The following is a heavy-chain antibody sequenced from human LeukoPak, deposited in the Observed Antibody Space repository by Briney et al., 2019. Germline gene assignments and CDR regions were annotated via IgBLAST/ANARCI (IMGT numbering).Heavy chain of an antibody. J-gene: IGHJ5*02. Sequence: PSETLSLTCAVSGYSISSGYYWGWIRQPPGKGLEWIGSIYHSGSTYYNPSLKSRVTISVDTSKNQFSLKLSSVTAADTAVYYCARLGIYCSSTSCYNGANNSFDPWGQGTLVTVSS. CDR2: IYHSGST. CDR3: ARLGIYCSSTSCYNGANNSFDP. CDR1: GYSISSGYY. V-gene: IGHV4-38-2*01. D-gene: IGHD2-2*02.